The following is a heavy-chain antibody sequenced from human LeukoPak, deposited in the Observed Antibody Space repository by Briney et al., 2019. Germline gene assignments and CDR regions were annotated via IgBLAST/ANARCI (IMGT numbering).Heavy chain of an antibody. Sequence: GGSLRLSCAASGFTFSSYAMSWDRQAPGKGLEWVSAISGSGGSTYYADSVKGRFTISRDNSKNTLYLQMNSLRAEDTAVYYSAKDKYSPNINNWFDPWGQGTLVTVSS. CDR1: GFTFSSYA. V-gene: IGHV3-23*01. J-gene: IGHJ5*02. CDR2: ISGSGGST. D-gene: IGHD5-18*01. CDR3: AKDKYSPNINNWFDP.